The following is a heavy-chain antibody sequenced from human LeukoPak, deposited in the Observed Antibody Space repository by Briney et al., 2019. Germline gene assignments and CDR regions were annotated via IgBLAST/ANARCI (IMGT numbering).Heavy chain of an antibody. V-gene: IGHV3-11*01. CDR2: ISSSGSTI. Sequence: GGSLRLSCAASGFTFSDYYMSWIRQAPGKGLEWVSYISSSGSTIYYADSVKGRFTISRDNAKNSLYLQMNSLRAGDTAVYYCARDKSGGATSFDYWGQGTLVTVSS. CDR3: ARDKSGGATSFDY. CDR1: GFTFSDYY. D-gene: IGHD1-26*01. J-gene: IGHJ4*02.